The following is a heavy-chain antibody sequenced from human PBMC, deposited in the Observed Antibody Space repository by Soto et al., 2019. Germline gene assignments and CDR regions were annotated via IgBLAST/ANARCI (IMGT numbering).Heavy chain of an antibody. CDR2: ISPFNGHT. CDR3: AREPPRATAGLNYFDP. J-gene: IGHJ5*02. CDR1: GYTFINFG. D-gene: IGHD6-13*01. V-gene: IGHV1-18*01. Sequence: QVQLVQSGTEVKKPGASVKVSCKTSGYTFINFGIGWVRQAPVQGLEWMGWISPFNGHTHYAQKFQGRVSLTTDTSTSTAFLELRSLTYDDTAVYYCAREPPRATAGLNYFDPWGQGTLVTVSS.